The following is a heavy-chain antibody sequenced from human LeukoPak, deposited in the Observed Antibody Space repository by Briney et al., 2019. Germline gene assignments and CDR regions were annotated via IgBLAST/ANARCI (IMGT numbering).Heavy chain of an antibody. V-gene: IGHV3-30-3*01. D-gene: IGHD2-21*01. CDR1: GFTFSTYF. J-gene: IGHJ3*02. CDR2: IASDGSHT. Sequence: GRSLRLSCAASGFTFSTYFMHWVRQAPGKGLEWVADIASDGSHTFYVESVKGRFTISRDNSKNTLYLQMNSLRAEDTAVYFCARERQDSILHSGAFDIWGQGTKVTVSS. CDR3: ARERQDSILHSGAFDI.